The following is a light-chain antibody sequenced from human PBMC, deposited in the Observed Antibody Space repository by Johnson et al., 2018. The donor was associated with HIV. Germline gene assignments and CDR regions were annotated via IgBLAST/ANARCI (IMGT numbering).Light chain of an antibody. J-gene: IGLJ1*01. CDR2: ENN. CDR1: SSNIGNNY. CDR3: GTWDSRLSAYV. Sequence: QSVLTQPPSVSAAPGQKVTISCSGSSSNIGNNYVSWYQHLPGRAPKLLIYENNKRPSGIPDRFSGSKSGTSASLGITGLQTGDEADYYCGTWDSRLSAYVFGTGTKVPAL. V-gene: IGLV1-51*02.